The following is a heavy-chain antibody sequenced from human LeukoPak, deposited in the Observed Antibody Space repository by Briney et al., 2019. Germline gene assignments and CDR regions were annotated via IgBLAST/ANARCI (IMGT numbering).Heavy chain of an antibody. CDR1: GFTFSSYG. D-gene: IGHD3-10*01. V-gene: IGHV3-33*01. CDR3: ARDRYGSGSYPPYTFDY. Sequence: GGSLRLSCAASGFTFSSYGMHWVRQAPGKGLEWVAVIWYDGSNKYYADSVKGRFTISRDNSKNTLYLQMNSLRAEDTAVYYCARDRYGSGSYPPYTFDYWGQGTLVTVSS. J-gene: IGHJ4*02. CDR2: IWYDGSNK.